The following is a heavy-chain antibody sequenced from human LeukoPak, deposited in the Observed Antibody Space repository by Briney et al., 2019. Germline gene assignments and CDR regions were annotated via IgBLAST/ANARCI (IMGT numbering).Heavy chain of an antibody. CDR2: ISSSSSYI. V-gene: IGHV3-21*01. CDR1: GFTFSSYS. Sequence: PGGSLRLSCAASGFTFSSYSMNWVRQAPGKGLEWVSSISSSSSYIYYADSVKGRFTISRDNAKNSLYLQMNSLRAEDTAVYYCARSRDDYGDSLDYWGQGTLVTVPS. J-gene: IGHJ4*02. D-gene: IGHD4-17*01. CDR3: ARSRDDYGDSLDY.